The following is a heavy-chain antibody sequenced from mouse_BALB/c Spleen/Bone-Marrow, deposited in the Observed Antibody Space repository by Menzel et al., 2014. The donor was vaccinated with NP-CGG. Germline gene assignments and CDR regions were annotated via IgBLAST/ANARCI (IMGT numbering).Heavy chain of an antibody. Sequence: EVMLVESGAELVKPGASVKLSRTASGFNIKDTYLHRVKQRPEQGLEWIGRIDPANGNTKYDPKFQGKATITADTSSNTAYLQLSSLTSEDSAVYYCASYRYAWYFDVWGAGTTVTVSS. J-gene: IGHJ1*01. D-gene: IGHD2-14*01. V-gene: IGHV14-3*02. CDR3: ASYRYAWYFDV. CDR2: IDPANGNT. CDR1: GFNIKDTY.